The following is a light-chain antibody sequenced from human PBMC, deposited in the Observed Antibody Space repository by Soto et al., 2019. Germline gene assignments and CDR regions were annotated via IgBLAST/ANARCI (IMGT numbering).Light chain of an antibody. CDR3: SSFAGNTVV. V-gene: IGLV2-8*01. J-gene: IGLJ2*01. CDR1: SSDVGGYNF. Sequence: QSVLTQPPSASGSLGQAVTISCTGTSSDVGGYNFVSWYQQHPGKAPKLMIYEVSKRPSGVPDRFFGSKSGNTASLTVSGLQAEDEADYYCSSFAGNTVVFGGGTKVTVL. CDR2: EVS.